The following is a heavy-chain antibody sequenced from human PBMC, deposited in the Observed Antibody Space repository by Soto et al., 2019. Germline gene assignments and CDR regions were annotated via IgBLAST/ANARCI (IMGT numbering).Heavy chain of an antibody. D-gene: IGHD5-18*01. Sequence: QVQLVQSGAEVKKPGASVKVSCKASGYTFTHYYIHWVRQAPGQGLEWMGIINPNGGSTTYAQKFRAGFTMTRDTSTSTAYMELSSLRSEDSAVYYCATSVNSAMAFDYWGQGTLVTVSS. CDR1: GYTFTHYY. CDR3: ATSVNSAMAFDY. J-gene: IGHJ4*02. CDR2: INPNGGST. V-gene: IGHV1-46*01.